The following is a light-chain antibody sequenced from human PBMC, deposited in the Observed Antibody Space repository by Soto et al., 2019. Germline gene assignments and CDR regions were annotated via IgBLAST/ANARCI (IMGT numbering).Light chain of an antibody. CDR2: GAS. CDR3: QHYGEYPLYA. CDR1: QSVGSSS. V-gene: IGKV3-20*01. J-gene: IGKJ2*01. Sequence: EIVLQQSPGTLSLSPGERDTLSCRASQSVGSSSLAWYQQKPGQAPRHLIYGASSRATGIPDRYSGSRSGTDFSLTIRRLDPEEFAVYYCQHYGEYPLYAFGHGTNLEIK.